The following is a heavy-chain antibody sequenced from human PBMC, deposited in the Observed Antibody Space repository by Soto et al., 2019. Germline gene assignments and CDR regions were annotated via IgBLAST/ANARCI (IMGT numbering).Heavy chain of an antibody. D-gene: IGHD6-13*01. J-gene: IGHJ4*02. Sequence: QVPLVQSGAEVKKPGSSVKVSCKASGGTFSSYAISWVRQAPGQGLEWMGGIIPIFGTANYAQKFQGRVTITADESTSTAYMELSSLRSEDTAVYYCARGRSIAAAGSFVYFDYWGQGTLVTVSS. CDR3: ARGRSIAAAGSFVYFDY. V-gene: IGHV1-69*01. CDR2: IIPIFGTA. CDR1: GGTFSSYA.